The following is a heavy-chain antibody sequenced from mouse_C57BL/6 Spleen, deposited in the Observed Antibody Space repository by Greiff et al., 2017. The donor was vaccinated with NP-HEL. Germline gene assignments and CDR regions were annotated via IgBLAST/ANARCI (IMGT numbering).Heavy chain of an antibody. CDR3: ARSSALLRSYYYAMDY. Sequence: VQLQQSGAELVMPGASVKLSCKASGYTFTSYWMHWVKQRPGQGLEWIGEIDPSDSYPNYNQKFKGKSTLTVDKSSSTAYMQLSSLTSEDSAVYYCARSSALLRSYYYAMDYWGQGTSVTVSS. CDR1: GYTFTSYW. CDR2: IDPSDSYP. J-gene: IGHJ4*01. V-gene: IGHV1-69*01. D-gene: IGHD1-1*01.